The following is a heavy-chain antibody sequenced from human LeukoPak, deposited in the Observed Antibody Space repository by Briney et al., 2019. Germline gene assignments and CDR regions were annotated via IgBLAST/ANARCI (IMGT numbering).Heavy chain of an antibody. V-gene: IGHV3-33*01. J-gene: IGHJ4*02. CDR2: IWYDGSNK. CDR3: AREGPRGNSQFDY. CDR1: GFTSSSYG. Sequence: GGSLRLSCAASGFTSSSYGMHWVRQAPGKGLEWVALIWYDGSNKYYTDSVKGRLTISRDNSKNTLYLQMNSLRAEDTAIYYCAREGPRGNSQFDYWGQGTLVTVSS. D-gene: IGHD2/OR15-2a*01.